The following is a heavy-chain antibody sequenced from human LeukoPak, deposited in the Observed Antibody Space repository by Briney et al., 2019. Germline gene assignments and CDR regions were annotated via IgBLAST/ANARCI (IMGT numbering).Heavy chain of an antibody. V-gene: IGHV4-59*01. CDR1: GGSISSYY. D-gene: IGHD6-19*01. CDR2: IYYSGST. CDR3: ARVGAAVAGDFDY. J-gene: IGHJ4*02. Sequence: SETLSLTCTVSGGSISSYYWSWTRQPPGKGLEWIGYIYYSGSTNYNPSLKSRVTISVDTSKNQFSLKLSSVTAADTAVYYCARVGAAVAGDFDYWGQGTLVTVSS.